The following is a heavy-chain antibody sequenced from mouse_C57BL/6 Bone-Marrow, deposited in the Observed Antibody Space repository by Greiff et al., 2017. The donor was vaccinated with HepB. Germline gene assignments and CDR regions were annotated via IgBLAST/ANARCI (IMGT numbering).Heavy chain of an antibody. D-gene: IGHD1-1*01. J-gene: IGHJ4*01. CDR2: ISSGSSTI. V-gene: IGHV5-17*01. CDR1: GFTFSDYG. Sequence: VQLKESGGGLVKPGGSLKLSCAASGFTFSDYGMHWVRQAPEKGLEWVAYISSGSSTIYYADTVKGRFTISRDNAKNTLFLQMTSLRSEDTAMYYCARIYYYGSSYGYYAMDYWGQGTSVTVSS. CDR3: ARIYYYGSSYGYYAMDY.